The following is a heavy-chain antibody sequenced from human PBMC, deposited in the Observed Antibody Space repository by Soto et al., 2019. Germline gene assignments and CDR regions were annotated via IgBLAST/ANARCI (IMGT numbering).Heavy chain of an antibody. J-gene: IGHJ4*02. D-gene: IGHD3-3*01. CDR1: GFTFSSYG. CDR3: ASLGVGSHFDY. V-gene: IGHV3-33*01. Sequence: QVQLVESGGGVVQPGRSLRLSCAASGFTFSSYGMHWVRQAPGKGLEWVAVIWYDGSNKYYADSVKGRFTISRDNSENTLYLQMNSLRAEDTAVYYCASLGVGSHFDYWGQGTLVTVSS. CDR2: IWYDGSNK.